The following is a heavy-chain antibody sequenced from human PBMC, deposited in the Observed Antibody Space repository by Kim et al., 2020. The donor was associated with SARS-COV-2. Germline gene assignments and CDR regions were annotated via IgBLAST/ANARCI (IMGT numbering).Heavy chain of an antibody. V-gene: IGHV3-53*01. J-gene: IGHJ6*02. Sequence: GGSLRLSCAASGFTVSSNYMSWVRQAPGKGLEWVSVIYSGGSTYYADSVKGRFTISRDNSKNTLYLQMNSLRAEDTAVYYCARGKGQIVVVKYYGMDVWGQGTTVTVSS. CDR3: ARGKGQIVVVKYYGMDV. D-gene: IGHD3-22*01. CDR1: GFTVSSNY. CDR2: IYSGGST.